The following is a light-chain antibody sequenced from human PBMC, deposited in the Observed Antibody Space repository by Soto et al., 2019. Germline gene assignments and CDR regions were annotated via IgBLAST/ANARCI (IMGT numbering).Light chain of an antibody. J-gene: IGKJ5*01. Sequence: DIQMTQSPSSLSASVGDRVTITCRASQSISSYLNWYQQKPGKAPKLLIYAASSLQSGVPSRFSGSGSGTDFTLTISSLQPEDFATYYCQQANSFPLITFGQGTRLE. CDR3: QQANSFPLIT. V-gene: IGKV1-39*01. CDR2: AAS. CDR1: QSISSY.